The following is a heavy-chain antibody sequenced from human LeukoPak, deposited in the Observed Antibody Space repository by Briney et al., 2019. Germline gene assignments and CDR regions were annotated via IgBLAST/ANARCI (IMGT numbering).Heavy chain of an antibody. D-gene: IGHD4-17*01. V-gene: IGHV4-61*05. Sequence: SETLSLTCTVSGGSISGRSYYWSWIRQPPGKGLKWIGYIYSSGSTSYNPSLKSRVTISVDTSKNQFSLKLSSVTAADTAVYYCARAGNDYGDYQADYWGQGTLVTVSS. CDR1: GGSISGRSYY. J-gene: IGHJ4*02. CDR2: IYSSGST. CDR3: ARAGNDYGDYQADY.